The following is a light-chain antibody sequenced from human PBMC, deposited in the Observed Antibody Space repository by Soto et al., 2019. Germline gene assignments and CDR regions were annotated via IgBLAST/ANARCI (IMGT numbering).Light chain of an antibody. J-gene: IGKJ1*01. CDR2: GAS. CDR1: QSISNN. Sequence: EIVMTQSPATLSVSPGERATLSCRASQSISNNLTWFQQRPGQAPRLLIYGASTRATGIPARFIGSGSGTEFTLTISSLQSEDFAVYYCQQYNDWTFGQGTKVAIK. CDR3: QQYNDWT. V-gene: IGKV3-15*01.